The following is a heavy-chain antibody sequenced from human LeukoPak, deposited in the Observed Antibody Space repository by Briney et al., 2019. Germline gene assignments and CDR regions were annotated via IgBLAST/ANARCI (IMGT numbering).Heavy chain of an antibody. J-gene: IGHJ3*02. CDR3: ARAGRLVRVRGDAFDI. CDR2: IWYDGSNK. D-gene: IGHD6-19*01. V-gene: IGHV3-33*01. CDR1: GFTFSSYG. Sequence: GGSLRLSCAASGFTFSSYGMHWVRQAPGKGLEWVAVIWYDGSNKYYADSVKGRFIISRDNSKNTLYLQMNSLRAEDTAVYYCARAGRLVRVRGDAFDIWGQGTMVTVSS.